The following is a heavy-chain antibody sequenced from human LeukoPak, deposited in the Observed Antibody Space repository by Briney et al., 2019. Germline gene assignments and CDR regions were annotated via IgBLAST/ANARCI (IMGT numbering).Heavy chain of an antibody. J-gene: IGHJ4*02. Sequence: SETLSLTCTVSGGSISSSSYYWGWIRQPPGKGLEWIGSIYYSGDTYYNPSLKSRVTISVATSKNQFPLKLRSVTAAATAVYYCARHSGMTTVTAYLDCWGQGTLVTVSS. CDR3: ARHSGMTTVTAYLDC. CDR1: GGSISSSSYY. D-gene: IGHD4-17*01. V-gene: IGHV4-39*01. CDR2: IYYSGDT.